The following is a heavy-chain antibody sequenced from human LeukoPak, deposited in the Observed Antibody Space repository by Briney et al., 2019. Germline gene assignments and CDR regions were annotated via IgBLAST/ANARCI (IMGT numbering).Heavy chain of an antibody. CDR1: GGSFSSSSYY. CDR2: IYYRGSN. J-gene: IGHJ4*02. D-gene: IGHD2-21*01. V-gene: IGHV4-39*07. Sequence: SETLSLTCTVSGGSFSSSSYYWGWIRQPPGRGLEWIGSIYYRGSNYHNSSLKGRVTMSIDTSKNQFSLRLSSVTAADTAVYYCAPLFAYRHDYWGQGTLVTVSS. CDR3: APLFAYRHDY.